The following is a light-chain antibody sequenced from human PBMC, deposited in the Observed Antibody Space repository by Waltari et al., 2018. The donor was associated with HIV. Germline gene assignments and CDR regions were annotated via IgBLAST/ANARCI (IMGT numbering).Light chain of an antibody. V-gene: IGKV3-15*01. Sequence: EIVLTQSPATLSVFPGERATLSCRASQSVSTKLAWYRQKPGQSPRLLIYDASTRATGIPARFSGSGSGTEFTLTISSLQSEDFALYFCQQYSTWPPWTFGQGTQLEIK. CDR1: QSVSTK. CDR2: DAS. J-gene: IGKJ1*01. CDR3: QQYSTWPPWT.